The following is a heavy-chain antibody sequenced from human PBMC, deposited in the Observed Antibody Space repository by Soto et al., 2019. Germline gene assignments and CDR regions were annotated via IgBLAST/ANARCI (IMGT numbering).Heavy chain of an antibody. J-gene: IGHJ4*02. CDR1: GGSITTVGYS. D-gene: IGHD6-6*01. CDR3: ARRISARTYYFDY. CDR2: IFHSGIS. Sequence: SETLSLTCAVSGGSITTVGYSWSWIRQPPGKGLEWIGYIFHSGISYSNPSLKGRVTMSVDGSKNRFSLRLSSVTAADTAVYYCARRISARTYYFDYWGQGTLVTVSS. V-gene: IGHV4-30-2*01.